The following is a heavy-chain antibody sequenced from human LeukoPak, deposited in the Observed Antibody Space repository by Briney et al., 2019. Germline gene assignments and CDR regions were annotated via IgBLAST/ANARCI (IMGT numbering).Heavy chain of an antibody. CDR3: AGEDIIVDPFEF. J-gene: IGHJ4*02. CDR1: GASVGSSSHY. Sequence: KPSETLSLTCSVSGASVGSSSHYWGWIRQTPGEGLEWIGSIDYTGNTYSNPSLQSRVTISVDRSRNQFSLKLTSVTAADTAVYFCAGEDIIVDPFEFWGQGAQVTVSS. D-gene: IGHD2-21*01. V-gene: IGHV4-39*07. CDR2: IDYTGNT.